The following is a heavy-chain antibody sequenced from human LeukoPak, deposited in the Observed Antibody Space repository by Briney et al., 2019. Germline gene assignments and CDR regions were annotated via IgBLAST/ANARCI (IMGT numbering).Heavy chain of an antibody. CDR2: IYHSGST. Sequence: SETLSLTCTVSGYSISSGYYWGWIRQPPGKGLEWIGSIYHSGSTYYNPSLKSRVTISVDTSKNQFSLKLSSVTAADTAVYYCARAVYDSSGYCMFDYWGQGTLVTVSS. CDR3: ARAVYDSSGYCMFDY. V-gene: IGHV4-38-2*02. D-gene: IGHD3-22*01. J-gene: IGHJ4*02. CDR1: GYSISSGYY.